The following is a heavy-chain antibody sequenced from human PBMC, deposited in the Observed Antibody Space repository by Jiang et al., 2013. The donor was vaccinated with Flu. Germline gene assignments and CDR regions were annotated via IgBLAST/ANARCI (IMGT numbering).Heavy chain of an antibody. CDR1: GGSFSGYY. V-gene: IGHV4-34*01. Sequence: LLKPSETLSLTCAVYGGSFSGYYWSWIRQPPGKGLEWIAEIDHSGSTNYNPSLKSRVTISVDTSKNQLSLNLSSVTAADTAVYYCARGQGSGSYSPGDFATFNIWGQGTMVTVSS. D-gene: IGHD1-26*01. J-gene: IGHJ3*02. CDR3: ARGQGSGSYSPGDFATFNI. CDR2: IDHSGST.